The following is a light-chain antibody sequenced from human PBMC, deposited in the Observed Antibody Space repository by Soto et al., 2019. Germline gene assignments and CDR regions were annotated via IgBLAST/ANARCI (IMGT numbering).Light chain of an antibody. V-gene: IGKV1-12*01. J-gene: IGKJ5*01. CDR2: GAF. Sequence: DIQMTQSPSSVSASVGDRVTITCRASQDISGWLAWFQQKPGEAPKLLIYGAFSLQSGVPSRFSGSGSGTDFTLTISSLQPEDFATYYCQQSYSTPITFGQGTRLEIK. CDR1: QDISGW. CDR3: QQSYSTPIT.